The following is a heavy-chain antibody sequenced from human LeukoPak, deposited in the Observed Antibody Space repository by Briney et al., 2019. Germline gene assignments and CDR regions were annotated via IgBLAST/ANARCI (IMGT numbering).Heavy chain of an antibody. J-gene: IGHJ6*02. V-gene: IGHV3-11*01. Sequence: GGSLRLSCAASGFPFRDYYMTWIRQAPGKDLEWISYISRSGDSLYYADSVEGRFTISRDNAKNSLFLQMNSLRADDTAVYYCAREVVIFPDYYYYGMDVWGQGTTVTVSS. D-gene: IGHD3-9*01. CDR3: AREVVIFPDYYYYGMDV. CDR2: ISRSGDSL. CDR1: GFPFRDYY.